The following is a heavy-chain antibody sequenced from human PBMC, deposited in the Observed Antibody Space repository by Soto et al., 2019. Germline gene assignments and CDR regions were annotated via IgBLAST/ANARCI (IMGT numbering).Heavy chain of an antibody. V-gene: IGHV3-23*01. D-gene: IGHD6-19*01. CDR1: GFTFSNYA. CDR2: IGGSGVST. J-gene: IGHJ4*02. Sequence: GGSLRLSCAASGFTFSNYAMSWVRQAPGKGLEWVSAIGGSGVSTYYADSVKGRFTISRDNSKNTLYLQMNSLRAEDTAVYYCAKEGEHSSGWANFDYWGQGTLVTVSS. CDR3: AKEGEHSSGWANFDY.